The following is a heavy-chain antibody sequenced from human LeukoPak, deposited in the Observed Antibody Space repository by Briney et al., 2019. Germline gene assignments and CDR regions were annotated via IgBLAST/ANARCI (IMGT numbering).Heavy chain of an antibody. Sequence: SETLSLTCTVSGGSISSGGYYWSWVRQHPGKGLEWIGYIYYSGSTYYNPSLKSRVTISVDTSKNQFSLKLSSVPAADTAVYYCASSLIRFGELLYPDAFDIWGQGTMVTVSS. CDR1: GGSISSGGYY. CDR3: ASSLIRFGELLYPDAFDI. J-gene: IGHJ3*02. V-gene: IGHV4-31*03. D-gene: IGHD3-10*01. CDR2: IYYSGST.